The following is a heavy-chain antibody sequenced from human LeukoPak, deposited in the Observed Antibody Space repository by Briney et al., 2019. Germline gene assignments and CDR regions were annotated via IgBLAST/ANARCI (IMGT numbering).Heavy chain of an antibody. CDR1: GFTFSSYG. D-gene: IGHD3-22*01. V-gene: IGHV3-33*01. Sequence: PGRSLILSCAASGFTFSSYGMHWVRQAPGKGLEWVAVIWYDGSNKYYADSVKGRFTISRDNSKNTLYVQMNSLRVEDTAVYYCARGFDGSGYYYNYFEYWGQGTLVTVSS. J-gene: IGHJ4*02. CDR2: IWYDGSNK. CDR3: ARGFDGSGYYYNYFEY.